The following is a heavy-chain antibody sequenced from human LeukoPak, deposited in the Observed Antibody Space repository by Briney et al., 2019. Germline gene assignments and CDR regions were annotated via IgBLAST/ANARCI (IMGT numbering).Heavy chain of an antibody. D-gene: IGHD1-1*01. CDR3: ARTARYGSLQFDY. J-gene: IGHJ4*02. CDR1: GGSISSGGYY. V-gene: IGHV4-31*03. Sequence: SETLSLTCTVSGGSISSGGYYWSWIRQHPGKGLEWIGYIYYSGSTCYNPSLKSRVTISVDTSKNQFSLKLSSVTAADTAVYYCARTARYGSLQFDYWGQGTLVTVSS. CDR2: IYYSGST.